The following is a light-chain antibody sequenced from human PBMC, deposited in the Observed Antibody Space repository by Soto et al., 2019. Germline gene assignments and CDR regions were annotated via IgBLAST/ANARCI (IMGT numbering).Light chain of an antibody. V-gene: IGLV2-14*01. J-gene: IGLJ3*02. CDR3: SSYTSSSTLWL. CDR2: DVT. CDR1: SSDVGGYEY. Sequence: QSALTQPASVSGSPGQSITISCTGTSSDVGGYEYVSWYQQHPGKAPKVMIYDVTNRPSGVSNRFSGSKSGNTAPLTISGLQAEDEADYYCSSYTSSSTLWLFGGGTKVTVL.